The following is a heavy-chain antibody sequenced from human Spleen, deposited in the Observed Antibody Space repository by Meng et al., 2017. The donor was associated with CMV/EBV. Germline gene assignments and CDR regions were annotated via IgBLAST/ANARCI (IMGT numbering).Heavy chain of an antibody. V-gene: IGHV3-23*03. CDR1: GFTFSSYA. Sequence: GGSLRLSCAASGFTFSSYAMSWVRQAPGKGLEWVSVIYNGGGTTYYVDFVKGRFTISRDNSKNTLYMQMNSLRAEDTAVYYCAWSSGYSYGYGMDVWGQGTTVTVSS. CDR2: IYNGGGTT. CDR3: AWSSGYSYGYGMDV. J-gene: IGHJ6*02. D-gene: IGHD5-18*01.